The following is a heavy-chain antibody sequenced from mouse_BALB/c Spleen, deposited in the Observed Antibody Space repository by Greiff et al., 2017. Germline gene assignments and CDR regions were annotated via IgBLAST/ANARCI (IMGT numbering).Heavy chain of an antibody. J-gene: IGHJ2*01. V-gene: IGHV14-3*02. Sequence: EVKLMESGAELVKPGASVKLSCTASGFNIKDTYMHWVKQRPEQGLEWIGRIDPANGNTKYDPKFQGKATITADTSSNTAYLQLSSLTSEDTAVYYCARTGKGYYFDYWGQGTTLTVSS. CDR1: GFNIKDTY. CDR3: ARTGKGYYFDY. CDR2: IDPANGNT. D-gene: IGHD4-1*01.